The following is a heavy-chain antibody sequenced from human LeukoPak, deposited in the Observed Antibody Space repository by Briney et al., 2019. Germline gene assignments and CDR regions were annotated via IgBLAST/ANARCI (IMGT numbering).Heavy chain of an antibody. CDR2: IYSGGST. CDR3: AGGARRQQPFDY. D-gene: IGHD6-13*01. Sequence: GGSLRLSCAASGFTVSSNYMNWVRQAPGKGLEWVSVIYSGGSTYYADSVMGRFTISRDNSKNTLYLQMNSLRAEDTAVYYCAGGARRQQPFDYWGQGTLVTVSS. CDR1: GFTVSSNY. J-gene: IGHJ4*02. V-gene: IGHV3-66*01.